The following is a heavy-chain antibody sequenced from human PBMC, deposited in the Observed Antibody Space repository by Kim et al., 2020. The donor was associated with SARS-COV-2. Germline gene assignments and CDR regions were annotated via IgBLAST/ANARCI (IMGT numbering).Heavy chain of an antibody. D-gene: IGHD2-2*01. V-gene: IGHV4-39*01. CDR3: ARHSRIVVVPAAILS. Sequence: SETLSLTCTVSGGSISSSSYYWGWIRQPPGKGLEWIGSIYYSGSTYYNPSLKSRVTISVDTSKNQFSLKLSSVSAADTAVYYCARHSRIVVVPAAILSWGQGTLVTVS. CDR1: GGSISSSSYY. CDR2: IYYSGST. J-gene: IGHJ4*02.